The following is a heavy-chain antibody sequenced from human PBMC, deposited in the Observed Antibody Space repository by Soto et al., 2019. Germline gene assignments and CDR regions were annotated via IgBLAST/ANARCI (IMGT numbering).Heavy chain of an antibody. CDR3: AGQPRGAAMVTSVMTWFDP. CDR1: GGSISSSSSY. Sequence: QLQLQESGPGLVKPSETLSLTCTVSGGSISSSSSYWGWIRQPPGKGLEWIGYIYYSGSTNYNPVLKRRLNITVDTSKNQCSPKLNSVTAAYTAVYYCAGQPRGAAMVTSVMTWFDPWGQVALVTVSS. J-gene: IGHJ5*02. CDR2: IYYSGST. D-gene: IGHD4-17*01. V-gene: IGHV4-39*01.